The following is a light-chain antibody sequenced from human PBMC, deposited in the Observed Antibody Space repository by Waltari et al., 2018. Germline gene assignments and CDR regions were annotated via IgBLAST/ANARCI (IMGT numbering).Light chain of an antibody. V-gene: IGLV1-40*01. CDR3: QSYDSSLSGSGV. CDR1: RSNIGAGYD. Sequence: QSVLTQPPSVSGAPGQRVTISCTGSRSNIGAGYDVHWYQHLPGTAPKLHIYAITDLPSIVSARFSASKACTPASLAITGLHAEDEAEYYCQSYDSSLSGSGVFRGGTKLTVL. CDR2: AIT. J-gene: IGLJ3*02.